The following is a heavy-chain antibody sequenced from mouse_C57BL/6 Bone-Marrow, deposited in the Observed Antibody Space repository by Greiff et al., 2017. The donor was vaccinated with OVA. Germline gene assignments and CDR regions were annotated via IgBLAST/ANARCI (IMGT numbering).Heavy chain of an antibody. V-gene: IGHV1-69*01. CDR3: ARRGSYPYYFDY. CDR2: IDPSDSYT. CDR1: GYTFTSYW. J-gene: IGHJ2*01. Sequence: QVQLQQPGAELVMPGASVKLSCKASGYTFTSYWMHWVKQRPGQGLEWIGEIDPSDSYTNYHQKFKGKSTLTVDKSSSTAYMQLSSLTSEDSAVYYCARRGSYPYYFDYWGQGTTLTVSS. D-gene: IGHD2-10*01.